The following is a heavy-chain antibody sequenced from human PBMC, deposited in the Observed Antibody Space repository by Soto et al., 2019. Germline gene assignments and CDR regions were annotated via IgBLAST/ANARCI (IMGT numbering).Heavy chain of an antibody. CDR1: GYSFTSYW. D-gene: IGHD3-10*01. CDR3: ARGKASISLGDAFDY. Sequence: LEESLKISCKGSGYSFTSYWIGWVRQMPGKGLEWMGIIYPGDSDTRYSPSFQGQVTISADKSISTAYLQWSSLKASDTAMYYCARGKASISLGDAFDYSSQRTLDIVSS. J-gene: IGHJ4*02. CDR2: IYPGDSDT. V-gene: IGHV5-51*01.